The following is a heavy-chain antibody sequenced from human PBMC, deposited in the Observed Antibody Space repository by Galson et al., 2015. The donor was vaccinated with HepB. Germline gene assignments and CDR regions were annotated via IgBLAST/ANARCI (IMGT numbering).Heavy chain of an antibody. D-gene: IGHD5-18*01. J-gene: IGHJ4*02. Sequence: TLSLTCTVSGGSISSGGYYWSWIRQHPGKGLEWIGYIYYSGSTYYNPSLKSRVTISVDTSKNQFSLKLSSVTAADTAVYYCARAVQLWLYYFDYWGQGTLVTVSS. CDR3: ARAVQLWLYYFDY. V-gene: IGHV4-31*03. CDR1: GGSISSGGYY. CDR2: IYYSGST.